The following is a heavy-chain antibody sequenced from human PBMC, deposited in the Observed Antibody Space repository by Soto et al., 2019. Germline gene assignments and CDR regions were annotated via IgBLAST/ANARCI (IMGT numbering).Heavy chain of an antibody. V-gene: IGHV6-1*01. CDR3: ARARGGCSGGSCYSGYYYYYYGMDV. CDR2: TYYRSKWYN. J-gene: IGHJ6*02. Sequence: SQTLSLTCAISGDSVSSNSAAWNWIRQSPSRGLEWLGRTYYRSKWYNDNAVSVKSRITINPDTSKNQFSLQLNSVTPEDTAVYYCARARGGCSGGSCYSGYYYYYYGMDVWGQGTTVTVSS. D-gene: IGHD2-15*01. CDR1: GDSVSSNSAA.